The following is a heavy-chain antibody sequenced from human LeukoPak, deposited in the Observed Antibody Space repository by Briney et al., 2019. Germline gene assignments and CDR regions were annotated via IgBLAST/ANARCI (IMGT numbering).Heavy chain of an antibody. Sequence: PSETLSLTCTVSGGSISSSSYYRGWIRQPPGKGLEWIGSIYYSGSTYYNPSLKSRVTISVDTSKNQFSLKLSSVTAADTAIYYCARRSRGGWFDAWGQGSLVTVSS. D-gene: IGHD1-26*01. CDR2: IYYSGST. CDR1: GGSISSSSYY. CDR3: ARRSRGGWFDA. J-gene: IGHJ5*02. V-gene: IGHV4-39*07.